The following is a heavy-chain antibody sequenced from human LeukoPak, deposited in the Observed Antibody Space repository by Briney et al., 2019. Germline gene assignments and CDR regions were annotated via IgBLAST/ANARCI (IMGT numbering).Heavy chain of an antibody. CDR2: IYTSGST. V-gene: IGHV4-4*07. CDR3: ARARIDDYGNYEFDY. CDR1: GGYISSHY. J-gene: IGHJ4*02. Sequence: SETLSLTCTVSGGYISSHYWSWIRQPAGKGLEWIGRIYTSGSTNYNPSLKSRVTMSLDTSKNQFSLKLSSMTAADTAVYYCARARIDDYGNYEFDYWGQGTLVTVSS. D-gene: IGHD4-11*01.